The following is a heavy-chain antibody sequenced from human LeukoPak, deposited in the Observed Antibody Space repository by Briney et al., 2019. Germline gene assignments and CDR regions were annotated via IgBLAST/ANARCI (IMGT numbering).Heavy chain of an antibody. CDR1: GFSFSSYG. CDR2: IRSDGGIE. J-gene: IGHJ4*02. D-gene: IGHD1-14*01. V-gene: IGHV3-30*02. CDR3: AKDQPEAYFDY. Sequence: TGGSLRLSCAASGFSFSSYGMHWVRQAPGKGLEWVAFIRSDGGIEYYADSEKGRFTISRDNAKNTLYLQMNSLRVEDAALYYCAKDQPEAYFDYWGQGTLVTVSS.